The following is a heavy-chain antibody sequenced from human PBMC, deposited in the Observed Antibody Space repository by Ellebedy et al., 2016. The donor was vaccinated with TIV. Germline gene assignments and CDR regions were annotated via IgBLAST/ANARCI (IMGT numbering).Heavy chain of an antibody. J-gene: IGHJ4*02. CDR3: AREKSGHKWNDGFDS. Sequence: GESLKISCAASGFTFSTYSLNWVRQAPGKGLEWVSSISTITNYADSVRGRFTISRDNAKNSLYLQMNSLRAEDTAVYYCAREKSGHKWNDGFDSWGQGTLVTVSS. CDR2: ISTITNY. V-gene: IGHV3-21*01. D-gene: IGHD1-1*01. CDR1: GFTFSTYS.